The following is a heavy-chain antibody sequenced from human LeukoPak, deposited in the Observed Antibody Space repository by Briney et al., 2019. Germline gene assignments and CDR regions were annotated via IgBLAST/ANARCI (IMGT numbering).Heavy chain of an antibody. J-gene: IGHJ6*03. Sequence: SETLSLTCAVYGGSFSGYYWSWIRQPPGKGLEWIGEINHSGSTNYNPSLKSRVTISVDTSKNRFSLKLSPVTAADTAVYYCARGGGYYYYYMDVWGKGTTVTVSS. V-gene: IGHV4-34*01. CDR1: GGSFSGYY. CDR2: INHSGST. CDR3: ARGGGYYYYYMDV.